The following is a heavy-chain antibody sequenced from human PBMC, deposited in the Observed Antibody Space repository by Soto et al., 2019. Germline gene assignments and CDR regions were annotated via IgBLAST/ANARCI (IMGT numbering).Heavy chain of an antibody. Sequence: PSETLSLTCSVSGDSISSTGFYWSWIRQHPGKAPEWIGSIHYTGRTSYNPSLKTRLAISLDASKNQFSLSLSSVTSADTAVYYCARDHHSFGDYYGLDVWGQGTTVTVSS. D-gene: IGHD3-10*01. CDR2: IHYTGRT. V-gene: IGHV4-31*03. CDR1: GDSISSTGFY. J-gene: IGHJ6*02. CDR3: ARDHHSFGDYYGLDV.